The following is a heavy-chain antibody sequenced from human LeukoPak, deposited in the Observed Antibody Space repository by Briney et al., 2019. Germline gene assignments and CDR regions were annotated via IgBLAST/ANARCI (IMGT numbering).Heavy chain of an antibody. Sequence: ASVKVPCKASGYTFTSYYMHWVRQAPGQGLEWMGIINPSGGSTSYAQKFQGRVTMTRDTSTSTVYMELSSLRSEDTAVYYCARDEKLTYYYDSSGYSEYFQHWGQGTLVTVSS. J-gene: IGHJ1*01. V-gene: IGHV1-46*01. CDR1: GYTFTSYY. CDR3: ARDEKLTYYYDSSGYSEYFQH. D-gene: IGHD3-22*01. CDR2: INPSGGST.